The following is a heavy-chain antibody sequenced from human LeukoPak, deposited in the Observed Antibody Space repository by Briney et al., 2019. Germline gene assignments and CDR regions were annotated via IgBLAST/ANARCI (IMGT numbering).Heavy chain of an antibody. CDR1: GYSFVDYW. Sequence: GESLKISWKGSGYSFVDYWIGWVRQVPGKGPGGMGIIFPHYSDIKYSPPFQGQVTFSVDKSISTAYLQWNSLKASDTAIYYCARHGIKRCNIVHCYTSFYYYGMDVWGQGTTVTVSS. CDR3: ARHGIKRCNIVHCYTSFYYYGMDV. D-gene: IGHD2-2*02. V-gene: IGHV5-51*01. J-gene: IGHJ6*02. CDR2: IFPHYSDI.